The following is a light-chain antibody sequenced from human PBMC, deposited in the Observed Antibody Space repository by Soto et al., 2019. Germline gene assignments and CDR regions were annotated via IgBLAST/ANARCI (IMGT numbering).Light chain of an antibody. Sequence: DIQMTQSPSTLSASVGDRVTITCRASQSIGRWLAWYQQKPGKAPKFLIYKASTLGSGVPSRFSGSGSGTEFTLTISSLQPDDVGTYYCQQYHGHYTFGQGTKLEIK. CDR1: QSIGRW. CDR2: KAS. CDR3: QQYHGHYT. J-gene: IGKJ2*01. V-gene: IGKV1-5*03.